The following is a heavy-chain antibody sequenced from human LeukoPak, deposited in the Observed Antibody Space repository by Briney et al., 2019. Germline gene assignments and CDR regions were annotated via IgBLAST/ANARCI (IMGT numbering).Heavy chain of an antibody. J-gene: IGHJ5*02. Sequence: SETLSLTCAVYGGSFSGYYWSWIRQPPGKGLEWIGEINHSGSTNYNPSLKSRVTISVDTSKNQFSLKLSSVTAADTAVYYCARSLGYCSGGSCYFPSWFDTWGQGTLVTVSA. CDR2: INHSGST. V-gene: IGHV4-34*01. CDR1: GGSFSGYY. D-gene: IGHD2-15*01. CDR3: ARSLGYCSGGSCYFPSWFDT.